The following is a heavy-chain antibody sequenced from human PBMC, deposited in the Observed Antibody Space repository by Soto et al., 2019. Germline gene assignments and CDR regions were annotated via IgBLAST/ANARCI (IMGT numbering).Heavy chain of an antibody. CDR2: ISSSGSTI. Sequence: GGSLRLSCAASGFTFSSYEMNWVRQAPGKGLEWVSYISSSGSTIYYADSVKGRFTISRDNAKNSLYLQMNSLRAEDTAVYYCARDLRLRFLEWSSYYYYGMDVWGQGTTVTVSS. CDR3: ARDLRLRFLEWSSYYYYGMDV. CDR1: GFTFSSYE. V-gene: IGHV3-48*03. D-gene: IGHD3-3*01. J-gene: IGHJ6*02.